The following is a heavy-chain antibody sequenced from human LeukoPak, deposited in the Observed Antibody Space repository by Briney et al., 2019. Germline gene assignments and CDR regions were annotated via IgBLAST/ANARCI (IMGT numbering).Heavy chain of an antibody. Sequence: ASVKVSCKASGYTFTGYYIHWVRQAPGQGLEWMGWINPHSGGTNYAQKFQGRVTMTRDKSISTVYMELGRLRSDDTAVYYCARDWPARGYSYDYYFDYWGQGTLVTVSS. V-gene: IGHV1-2*02. CDR1: GYTFTGYY. D-gene: IGHD5-18*01. CDR3: ARDWPARGYSYDYYFDY. CDR2: INPHSGGT. J-gene: IGHJ4*02.